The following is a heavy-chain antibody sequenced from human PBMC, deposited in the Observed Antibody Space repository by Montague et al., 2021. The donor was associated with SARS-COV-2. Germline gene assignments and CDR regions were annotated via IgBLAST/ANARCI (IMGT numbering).Heavy chain of an antibody. Sequence: SLRLSCAASGFTFSDYYMFWIRQSPGKGLEYISYISGSTYTNYADSVKGRFTISRDNTKDSLFLQMNSLRAEDTAVYYCARGGSGYDSPLEYWGQWALVTVSS. CDR3: ARGGSGYDSPLEY. CDR2: ISGSTYT. CDR1: GFTFSDYY. V-gene: IGHV3-11*06. D-gene: IGHD6-25*01. J-gene: IGHJ4*02.